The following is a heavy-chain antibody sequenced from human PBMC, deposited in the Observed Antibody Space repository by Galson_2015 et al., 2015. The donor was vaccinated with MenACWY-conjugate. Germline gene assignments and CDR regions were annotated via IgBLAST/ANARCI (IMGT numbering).Heavy chain of an antibody. Sequence: ETLSLTCAVYGGSFSGYYWSWIRQPPGKGLEWIGEINHSGSTNYNPSLKSRVTISVDTSKNQFSLKLSSVTAADTAVYYCARGHAVVVPAAIRRGAFDIWGQGTMVTVSS. CDR3: ARGHAVVVPAAIRRGAFDI. J-gene: IGHJ3*02. CDR1: GGSFSGYY. CDR2: INHSGST. D-gene: IGHD2-2*01. V-gene: IGHV4-34*01.